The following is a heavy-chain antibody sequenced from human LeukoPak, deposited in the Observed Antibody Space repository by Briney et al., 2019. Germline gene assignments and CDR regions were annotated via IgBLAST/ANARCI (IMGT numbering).Heavy chain of an antibody. CDR1: GGPFRGFF. V-gene: IGHV4-59*08. CDR2: IYYSGST. J-gene: IGHJ3*02. D-gene: IGHD2-15*01. Sequence: SETLSLTCAVYGGPFRGFFWSWIRQPPGKGLEWIGYIYYSGSTNYNPSLKSRVTISVDTSKNQFSLMLSSVTAADTAVYYSARRQYCRGGSCYLRDDAFDIWGQGTMVTVSS. CDR3: ARRQYCRGGSCYLRDDAFDI.